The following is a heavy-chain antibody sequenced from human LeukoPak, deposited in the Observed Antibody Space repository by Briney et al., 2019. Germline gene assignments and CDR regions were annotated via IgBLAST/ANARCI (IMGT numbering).Heavy chain of an antibody. J-gene: IGHJ4*02. CDR1: GYIFTNYY. CDR2: INPTGGST. V-gene: IGHV1-46*01. D-gene: IGHD1-26*01. CDR3: ARDGRYSGSPGY. Sequence: GASVKVSCKASGYIFTNYYIHWMRQAPGEGLEWMGIINPTGGSTSYAQKFQGRVTMTRDTSTSTVYMELRSLRSEDTAVYYCARDGRYSGSPGYWGQGTLVTVSS.